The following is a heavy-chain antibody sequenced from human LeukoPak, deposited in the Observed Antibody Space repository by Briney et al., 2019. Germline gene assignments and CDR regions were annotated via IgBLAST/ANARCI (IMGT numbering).Heavy chain of an antibody. J-gene: IGHJ3*02. CDR3: ARDFTIFGVVLGAFDI. D-gene: IGHD3-3*01. V-gene: IGHV1-69*04. CDR1: GGTFSSYA. CDR2: IIPILGIA. Sequence: SVKVSCKASGGTFSSYAISWVRQAPGQGLEWMGRIIPILGIANYAQKFQGRVTITADKSTSTAYMELSSLKSEDTAVYYCARDFTIFGVVLGAFDIWGQGTMVTVSS.